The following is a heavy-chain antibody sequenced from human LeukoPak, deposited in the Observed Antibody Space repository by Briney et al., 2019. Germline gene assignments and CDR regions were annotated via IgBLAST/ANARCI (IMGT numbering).Heavy chain of an antibody. Sequence: ASVKVSCKASGSTFTGYYMHWVRQAPGQGLEWMGWINPNSGGTNYAQKFQGRVTMTRDTSISTAYTELSRLRSDDTAVYYCAREVVVVPAAILVRVSRYYGMGVWGQGTTVTVSS. D-gene: IGHD2-2*02. CDR3: AREVVVVPAAILVRVSRYYGMGV. J-gene: IGHJ6*02. CDR1: GSTFTGYY. V-gene: IGHV1-2*02. CDR2: INPNSGGT.